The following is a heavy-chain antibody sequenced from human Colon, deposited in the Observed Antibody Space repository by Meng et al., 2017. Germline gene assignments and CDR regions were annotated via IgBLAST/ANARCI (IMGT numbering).Heavy chain of an antibody. CDR1: GGSISSTNW. CDR2: ISQSGSS. D-gene: IGHD1-26*01. J-gene: IGHJ1*01. V-gene: IGHV4-4*02. CDR3: AREDGSIGFTPAGQ. Sequence: QVHRQESSPGLGKPSATLSLTCAVSGGSISSTNWWSWIRQPPGKGLEWIGEISQSGSSNYNPSLKSRVTMSLDKSKNHFFLNLSSVSAADTAVYYCAREDGSIGFTPAGQWGQGTLVTVSS.